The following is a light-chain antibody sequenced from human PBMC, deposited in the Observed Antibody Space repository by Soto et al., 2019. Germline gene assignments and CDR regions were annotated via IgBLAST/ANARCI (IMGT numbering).Light chain of an antibody. V-gene: IGKV3-20*01. CDR2: GAS. CDR1: QTIRSNY. Sequence: ETVLTQSPGTLSLPPGERATLSCRASQTIRSNYLAWYRQTPGQAPRLLIYGASNRATGIADRFSGSGSGTDFTLIISRLEPEDFALYYCQQHGSSPWTFGQGTKVEIK. J-gene: IGKJ1*01. CDR3: QQHGSSPWT.